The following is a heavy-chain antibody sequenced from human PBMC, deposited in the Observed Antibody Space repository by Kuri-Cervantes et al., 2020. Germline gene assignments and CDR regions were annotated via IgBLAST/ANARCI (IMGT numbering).Heavy chain of an antibody. CDR3: ARQGLPGGPGVIDY. CDR2: IYPGDSDT. D-gene: IGHD4-23*01. CDR1: GYSFRSYW. Sequence: GESLKISCKGSGYSFRSYWIAWVRQMPGKGLEWMGIIYPGDSDTRYNPSLQGQVTISADKSISTAYLQWSSLKASDTAMYYCARQGLPGGPGVIDYWGQGSLVTVSS. J-gene: IGHJ4*02. V-gene: IGHV5-51*01.